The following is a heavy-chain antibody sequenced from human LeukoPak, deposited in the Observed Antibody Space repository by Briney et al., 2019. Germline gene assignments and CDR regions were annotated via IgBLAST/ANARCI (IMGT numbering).Heavy chain of an antibody. D-gene: IGHD6-13*01. Sequence: SETLSLTCTVSGGSISSYYWSWIRQPAGKGLDWFGYIYNSGSTNYNPSLKGRVTMSVATSKNQFSLHLSSVTAADTAVYYCARSAFLVTAPGLYYFDYWGQGTLVAVSS. J-gene: IGHJ4*02. V-gene: IGHV4-4*07. CDR1: GGSISSYY. CDR2: IYNSGST. CDR3: ARSAFLVTAPGLYYFDY.